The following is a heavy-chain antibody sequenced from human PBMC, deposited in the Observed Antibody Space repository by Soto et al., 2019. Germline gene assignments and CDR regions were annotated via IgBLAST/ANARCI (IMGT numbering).Heavy chain of an antibody. CDR3: ARGAGEYSSSSGYYYYYYGMDV. J-gene: IGHJ6*02. CDR2: IYYSGST. CDR1: GGSISSSSYY. D-gene: IGHD6-6*01. V-gene: IGHV4-39*01. Sequence: SETLSLTCTVSGGSISSSSYYWGWIRQHPGKGLEWIGSIYYSGSTYYNPSLKSRVTISVDTSKNQFSLKLSSVTAADTAVYYCARGAGEYSSSSGYYYYYYGMDVWGQGTTVTVSS.